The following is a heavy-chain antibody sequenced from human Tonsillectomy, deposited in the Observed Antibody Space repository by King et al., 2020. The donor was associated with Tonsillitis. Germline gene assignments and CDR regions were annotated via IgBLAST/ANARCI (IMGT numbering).Heavy chain of an antibody. CDR1: GGSISSGDYY. J-gene: IGHJ3*02. D-gene: IGHD3-9*01. Sequence: VQLQESGPGLVKPSQTLSLTCTVSGGSISSGDYYWSWIRQPPGQGLEWVGYIHYSGSTYYNPSLKSRVTMSVDTSKNQFSLKLSSVTVADTAVYYCARDPYYYDILTGYSPDALDIWGQGTMVTVSS. CDR2: IHYSGST. CDR3: ARDPYYYDILTGYSPDALDI. V-gene: IGHV4-30-4*01.